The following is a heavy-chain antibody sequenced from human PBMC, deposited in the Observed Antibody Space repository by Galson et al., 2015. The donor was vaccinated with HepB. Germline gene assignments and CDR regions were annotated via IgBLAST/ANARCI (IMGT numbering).Heavy chain of an antibody. CDR2: ISWNSGSI. CDR3: ARDRYGDYIFDS. J-gene: IGHJ4*02. V-gene: IGHV3-9*01. CDR1: GFTFDDYA. D-gene: IGHD4-17*01. Sequence: SLRLSCAASGFTFDDYAMHWVRQAPGKGLEWVSGISWNSGSIGYADSVKGRFTISRDNAKNSLYLQMNSLRDEGTAVYYCARDRYGDYIFDSWGQGTLVTVSS.